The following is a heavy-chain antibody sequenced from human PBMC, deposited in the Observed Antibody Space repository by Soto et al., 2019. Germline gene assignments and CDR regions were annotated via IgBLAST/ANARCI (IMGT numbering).Heavy chain of an antibody. Sequence: QFQLVQSGAEVKKPGASVEVSCKASGYTFTRYAMHWVRQAPRQRLEWMVGITAGNGNTKYSQKFQGRVTITRDTSASTAYMELSSLRSEDTAVYYCSRAIAFDMWGQGTMVTVSS. CDR2: ITAGNGNT. CDR3: SRAIAFDM. CDR1: GYTFTRYA. V-gene: IGHV1-3*01. J-gene: IGHJ3*02.